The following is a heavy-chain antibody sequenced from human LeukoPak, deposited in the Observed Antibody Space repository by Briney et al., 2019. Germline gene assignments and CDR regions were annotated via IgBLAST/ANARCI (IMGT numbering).Heavy chain of an antibody. CDR3: ARDLNYGGTGYYFDY. D-gene: IGHD4-23*01. Sequence: GGSLRLSCAASGFTFSNYWMSWVRQAPGRGLEWVANIKQDGSEKYYVDSVKGRFTISRDNAKNSLYLQMNSLRAEDTAVYYCARDLNYGGTGYYFDYWGQGTLVTVSS. CDR2: IKQDGSEK. V-gene: IGHV3-7*01. J-gene: IGHJ4*02. CDR1: GFTFSNYW.